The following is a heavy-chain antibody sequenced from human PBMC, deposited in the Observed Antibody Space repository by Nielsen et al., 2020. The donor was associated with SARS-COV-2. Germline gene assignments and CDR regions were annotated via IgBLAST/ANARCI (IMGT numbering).Heavy chain of an antibody. CDR3: ARQATIYMNEVSGMDV. Sequence: GESLKISCVASEISFRSYGMHWVRQAQGKGLDWVAFTSYDGRDKFYADSVRGRFIVSRDNFRNTLSLHMDSLRTEDTAVYFCARQATIYMNEVSGMDVWGQGTTVTVSS. CDR2: TSYDGRDK. V-gene: IGHV3-30*03. J-gene: IGHJ6*02. D-gene: IGHD3-9*01. CDR1: EISFRSYG.